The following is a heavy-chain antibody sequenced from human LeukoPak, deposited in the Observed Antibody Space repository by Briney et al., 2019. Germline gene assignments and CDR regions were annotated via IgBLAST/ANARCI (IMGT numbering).Heavy chain of an antibody. CDR2: ISSNGGST. Sequence: GGSLRLSCSASGFTFSSYAMHWVRQAPGKGLEYVSAISSNGGSTYYADSVKGRFTISRDNSKNTLYLQMSSLRAEDTAVYYCVKGGMATPTSGFDPWGQGTLVTVSS. CDR1: GFTFSSYA. CDR3: VKGGMATPTSGFDP. V-gene: IGHV3-64D*09. J-gene: IGHJ5*02. D-gene: IGHD5-24*01.